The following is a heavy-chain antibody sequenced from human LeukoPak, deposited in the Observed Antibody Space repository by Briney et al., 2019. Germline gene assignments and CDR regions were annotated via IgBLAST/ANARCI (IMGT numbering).Heavy chain of an antibody. Sequence: GGSLRLSYAASGFTFSSYSMNWVRQAPGKGLEWVSSISSSSSYIYYADSVKGRFTISRDNAKNSLYLQMNSLRAEDTAVYYCARDRPAAAAGFDYWGQGTLVTVSS. CDR1: GFTFSSYS. V-gene: IGHV3-21*01. CDR2: ISSSSSYI. J-gene: IGHJ4*02. D-gene: IGHD2-2*01. CDR3: ARDRPAAAAGFDY.